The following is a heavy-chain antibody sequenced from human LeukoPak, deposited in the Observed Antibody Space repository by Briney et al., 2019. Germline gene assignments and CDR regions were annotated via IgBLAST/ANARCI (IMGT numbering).Heavy chain of an antibody. CDR3: VRDGYCSSTSCYISSDNFDY. J-gene: IGHJ4*02. Sequence: GGSLRLSCAASGFTFSNFAMHWVRQAPGKGLEWVAVISFDGSNKYYADSVKGRFIISRDNSKNTLYLQMNSLRAEDTAVYYCVRDGYCSSTSCYISSDNFDYWGQGTLVTVSS. CDR1: GFTFSNFA. CDR2: ISFDGSNK. D-gene: IGHD2-2*02. V-gene: IGHV3-30*01.